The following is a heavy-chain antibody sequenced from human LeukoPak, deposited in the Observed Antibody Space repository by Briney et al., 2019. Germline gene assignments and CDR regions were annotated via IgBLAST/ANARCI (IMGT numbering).Heavy chain of an antibody. V-gene: IGHV4-61*02. J-gene: IGHJ6*03. D-gene: IGHD3/OR15-3a*01. Sequence: SETLSLTCTVSGGSISSGSYYWSWIRQPAGKGLEWIGRIYTSGSTNYNPSLKSRVTISVDTFKNQFSLKLSSVTAADTAVYYCAREWTAYYYYMDVWGKGTTVTVSS. CDR2: IYTSGST. CDR1: GGSISSGSYY. CDR3: AREWTAYYYYMDV.